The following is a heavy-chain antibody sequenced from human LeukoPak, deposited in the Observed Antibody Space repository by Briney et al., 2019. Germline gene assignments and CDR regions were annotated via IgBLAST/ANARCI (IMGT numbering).Heavy chain of an antibody. V-gene: IGHV3-23*01. D-gene: IGHD1-26*01. J-gene: IGHJ4*02. Sequence: GGSLRLSCGASGFTFSSHAMTWVRQAPGKGLEWVSAISISGDTTYYADAVKGRFTSSRDNSKNTLYLQMNSLRAEDTAVYYCAKESSGRRFDFDHWGQGTLVTVSS. CDR1: GFTFSSHA. CDR3: AKESSGRRFDFDH. CDR2: ISISGDTT.